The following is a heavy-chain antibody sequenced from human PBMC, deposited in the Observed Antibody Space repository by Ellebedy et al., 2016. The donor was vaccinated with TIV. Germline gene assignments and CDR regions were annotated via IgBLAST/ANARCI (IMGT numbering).Heavy chain of an antibody. V-gene: IGHV3-49*04. CDR1: GFTFGAYV. J-gene: IGHJ6*02. CDR3: TRDHKTIPIQYYDILTGYFKAPNYYYGMDV. D-gene: IGHD3-9*01. Sequence: PGGSLRLSCTASGFTFGAYVMSWVRQAPGKGPEWVGFIRIEAYGGTIEYAATLKGRFTISRDDSKSIAYLQMNSLKTEDTAVYYCTRDHKTIPIQYYDILTGYFKAPNYYYGMDVWGQGTTVTVSS. CDR2: IRIEAYGGTI.